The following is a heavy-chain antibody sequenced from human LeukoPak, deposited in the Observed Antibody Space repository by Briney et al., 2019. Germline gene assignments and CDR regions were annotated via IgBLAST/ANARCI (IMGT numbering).Heavy chain of an antibody. Sequence: GGSLRLSCAPSGFTFSTYAMSWVRQAPGKGLEWVASVSTSGGDTYNADSVKGRFTISRDNSKNTLYLQMNRLRAEDTAVYYCGKGRTGYSYGYGIDSWGQGTLVTVSS. CDR3: GKGRTGYSYGYGIDS. D-gene: IGHD5-18*01. J-gene: IGHJ4*02. V-gene: IGHV3-23*01. CDR2: VSTSGGDT. CDR1: GFTFSTYA.